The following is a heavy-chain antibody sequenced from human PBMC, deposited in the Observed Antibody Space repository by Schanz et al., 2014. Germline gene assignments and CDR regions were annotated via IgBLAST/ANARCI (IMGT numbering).Heavy chain of an antibody. CDR1: GFTFSSYA. Sequence: DVQLLESGGGLVQPGGSLRLSCAASGFTFSSYAMSWVRQAPGKGLEWVSALSGSGGSTYYADSVKGRFTISRDNSKNTMYLQMNSLRAEDTAVYYCAKQIHYDILTVTRNGGQGTLVTVSS. J-gene: IGHJ4*02. CDR2: LSGSGGST. CDR3: AKQIHYDILTVTRN. D-gene: IGHD3-9*01. V-gene: IGHV3-23*01.